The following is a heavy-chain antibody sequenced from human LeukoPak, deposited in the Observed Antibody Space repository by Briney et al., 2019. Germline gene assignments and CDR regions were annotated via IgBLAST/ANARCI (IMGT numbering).Heavy chain of an antibody. Sequence: GGSLRLSCAASGFTFSSYSMNWVRQAPGKGLEWVSSISSSSSYIYYADSVKGRFTIFRDNAKNSLYLQMNSLRAEDTAVYYCAGRLRSGAFDIWGQGTMVTVSS. CDR2: ISSSSSYI. CDR1: GFTFSSYS. J-gene: IGHJ3*02. D-gene: IGHD3-3*01. CDR3: AGRLRSGAFDI. V-gene: IGHV3-21*01.